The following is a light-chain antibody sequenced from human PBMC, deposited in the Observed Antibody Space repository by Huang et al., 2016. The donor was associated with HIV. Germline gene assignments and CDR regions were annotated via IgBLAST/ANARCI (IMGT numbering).Light chain of an antibody. CDR2: AAS. J-gene: IGKJ3*01. V-gene: IGKV1-9*01. CDR1: QGISSK. Sequence: IQLTQSLSSLSASVGDRVTITCRASQGISSKAWYQQKPGKAPKLLIYAASTLQSGVPSRFSGSGAGTDFTLTISSLQPEDFATYYCQQLNSYPEGFTFGPGTKVDIK. CDR3: QQLNSYPEGFT.